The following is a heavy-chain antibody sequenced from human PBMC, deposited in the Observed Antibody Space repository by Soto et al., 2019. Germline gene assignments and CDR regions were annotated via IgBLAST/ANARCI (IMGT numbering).Heavy chain of an antibody. D-gene: IGHD5-18*01. CDR1: GYTFTSYG. J-gene: IGHJ4*02. CDR3: ARIRGYSYGSDY. V-gene: IGHV1-18*04. CDR2: ISAYNGNT. Sequence: QVQLVQSGAEVKKPGASVKVSCKASGYTFTSYGISWVRQAPGQGLEWMGWISAYNGNTNYAQNLQGRVTITTHTSTSTAYIELRSLRSDDTAVYYCARIRGYSYGSDYWGQGTLVTVSS.